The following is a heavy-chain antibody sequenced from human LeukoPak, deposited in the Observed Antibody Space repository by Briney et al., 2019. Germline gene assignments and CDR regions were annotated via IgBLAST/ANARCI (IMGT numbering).Heavy chain of an antibody. CDR3: ARAPYSSGWYILFDY. CDR2: IHPADSDT. D-gene: IGHD6-19*01. Sequence: GASLKISCKGSGYSFNNYWIGWVRQIPEKGLEWMGIIHPADSDTRYSPSFQGQVTISADKSTSTAYLQWSSLKASDTATYYCARAPYSSGWYILFDYWGQGTLVTVSS. V-gene: IGHV5-51*01. J-gene: IGHJ4*02. CDR1: GYSFNNYW.